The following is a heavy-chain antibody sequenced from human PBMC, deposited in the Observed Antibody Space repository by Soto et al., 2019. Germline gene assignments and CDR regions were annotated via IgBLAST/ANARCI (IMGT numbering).Heavy chain of an antibody. CDR2: ISAYNGNT. D-gene: IGHD4-17*01. CDR3: ARDVLGYGEIGY. Sequence: APVKVSRKASGYTYTSYGISWVRQAPGQGLEWMGWISAYNGNTNYAQKLQGRVTMTTDTSTSTAYMELRSLRSDDTAVYYCARDVLGYGEIGYWGQGTLVTVSS. J-gene: IGHJ4*02. V-gene: IGHV1-18*01. CDR1: GYTYTSYG.